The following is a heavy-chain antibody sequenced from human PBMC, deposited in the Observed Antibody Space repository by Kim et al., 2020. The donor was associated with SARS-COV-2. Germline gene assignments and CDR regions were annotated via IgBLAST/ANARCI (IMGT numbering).Heavy chain of an antibody. Sequence: RTTNHTGALEARFTISRDNARNTLYLQLNSLRGEDTGVYYCSRDLSGSQDMWGQGTMVTVSS. V-gene: IGHV3-74*01. D-gene: IGHD1-26*01. J-gene: IGHJ3*02. CDR3: SRDLSGSQDM. CDR2: RTT.